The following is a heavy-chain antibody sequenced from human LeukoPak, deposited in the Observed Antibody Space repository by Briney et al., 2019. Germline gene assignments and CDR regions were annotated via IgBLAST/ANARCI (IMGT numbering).Heavy chain of an antibody. J-gene: IGHJ4*02. CDR2: ISGSGGNT. CDR3: ASDRSSGALDY. D-gene: IGHD2-15*01. Sequence: GGSLRLSCAASGFTFSTYAMSWVSQAPGKGLEWVSAISGSGGNTYYADSVKGRFTISRDNSKNTLFLQMNSLRPDDTALYYCASDRSSGALDYWGQGTRVTVSS. CDR1: GFTFSTYA. V-gene: IGHV3-23*01.